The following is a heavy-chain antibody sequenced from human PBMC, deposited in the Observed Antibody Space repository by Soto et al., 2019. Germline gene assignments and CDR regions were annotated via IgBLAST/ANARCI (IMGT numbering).Heavy chain of an antibody. CDR2: ISWNSGSI. CDR3: AKGHDSSGYYYFDY. J-gene: IGHJ4*02. CDR1: GFTFDDYA. Sequence: EVQLVESGGGWVQPGRSLRLSCAASGFTFDDYAMHWVRQAPGKGLEWVSGISWNSGSIGYADSVQGRFTISRDNAKNSLYRQMNSLRAEDTALYYCAKGHDSSGYYYFDYWGQGTLVTGSS. V-gene: IGHV3-9*01. D-gene: IGHD3-22*01.